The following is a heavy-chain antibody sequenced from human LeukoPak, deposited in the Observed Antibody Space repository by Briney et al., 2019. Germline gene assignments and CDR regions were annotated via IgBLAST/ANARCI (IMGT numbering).Heavy chain of an antibody. J-gene: IGHJ4*02. Sequence: ASVKVSCKASGYTFTSYGISWVRQAPGQGLEWMGWNSAYNGNTNYAQKLQGRVTMTTDTSTSTAYMELRSLRSDDTAVYYCARVTVVTLDDDYWGQGTLVTVSS. V-gene: IGHV1-18*01. D-gene: IGHD4-23*01. CDR1: GYTFTSYG. CDR3: ARVTVVTLDDDY. CDR2: NSAYNGNT.